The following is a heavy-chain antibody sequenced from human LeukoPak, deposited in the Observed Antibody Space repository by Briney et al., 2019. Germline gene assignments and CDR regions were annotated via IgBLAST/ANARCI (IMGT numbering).Heavy chain of an antibody. CDR1: GYTITSYD. V-gene: IGHV1-8*01. CDR2: MNPNSGNT. Sequence: ASVKVSCKASGYTITSYDINWVRQATGQGLEWMGWMNPNSGNTGYAQKFQGRVTMTRNTSISTAYMELSSLRSEDTAVYYCARVEARGGHLGWWLQSSGDYFDYWGQGTLVTVSS. D-gene: IGHD5-24*01. CDR3: ARVEARGGHLGWWLQSSGDYFDY. J-gene: IGHJ4*02.